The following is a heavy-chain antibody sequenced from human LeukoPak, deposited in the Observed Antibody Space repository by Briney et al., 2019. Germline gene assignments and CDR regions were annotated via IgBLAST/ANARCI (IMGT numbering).Heavy chain of an antibody. CDR1: GFTFDDYG. CDR3: ARSRSAYFWSGYYIMSDRVPYYYYYMDV. CDR2: INWNGGST. D-gene: IGHD3-3*01. Sequence: GGSLRLSRAASGFTFDDYGMSWVRQAPGKGLEWVSGINWNGGSTGYADSVKGRFTISRDNAKNSLYLQMNSLRAEDTALYYCARSRSAYFWSGYYIMSDRVPYYYYYMDVWGNGTTVTVSS. V-gene: IGHV3-20*04. J-gene: IGHJ6*03.